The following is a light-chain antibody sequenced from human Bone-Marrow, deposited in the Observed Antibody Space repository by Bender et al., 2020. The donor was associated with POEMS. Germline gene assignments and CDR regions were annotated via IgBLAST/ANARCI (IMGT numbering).Light chain of an antibody. CDR3: CVYAGARTADI. Sequence: QSALTQPRSVSGSPGQSVTISCTGTSSNVGSYNYVSWFQQRPGKAPILLIYDVSKRPSGISNRFSASKSGDTASLTITGLQADDEADYYCCVYAGARTADIFGSGTKVTVL. CDR2: DVS. CDR1: SSNVGSYNY. J-gene: IGLJ1*01. V-gene: IGLV2-11*01.